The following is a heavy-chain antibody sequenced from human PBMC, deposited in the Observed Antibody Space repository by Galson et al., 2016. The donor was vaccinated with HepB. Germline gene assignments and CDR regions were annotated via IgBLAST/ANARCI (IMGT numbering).Heavy chain of an antibody. D-gene: IGHD6-19*01. CDR2: INSDGSST. Sequence: SLRLSCAASGFTFFTYWMHWVRQAPGKGLVWVSRINSDGSSTTYADSVKGRFTISRDNAKNTLYLQMNSLRAEDTAVYYCARVFPDSSAWRQEWDAFDVWGQGTMVTVSS. V-gene: IGHV3-74*01. CDR3: ARVFPDSSAWRQEWDAFDV. J-gene: IGHJ3*01. CDR1: GFTFFTYW.